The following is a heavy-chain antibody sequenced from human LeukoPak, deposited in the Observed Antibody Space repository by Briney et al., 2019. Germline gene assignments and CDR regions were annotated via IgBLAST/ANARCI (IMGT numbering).Heavy chain of an antibody. Sequence: GGSLRLSCAASGFTFDDYAMHWVRQAPGKGLEWVSGISWSSGSIGYADSVKGRFTISRDNAKNSLYLLMNSLRAEDTAVYYCARVGSSGPGNSFDYWGQGTLVTVSS. J-gene: IGHJ4*02. CDR1: GFTFDDYA. V-gene: IGHV3-9*01. D-gene: IGHD6-19*01. CDR2: ISWSSGSI. CDR3: ARVGSSGPGNSFDY.